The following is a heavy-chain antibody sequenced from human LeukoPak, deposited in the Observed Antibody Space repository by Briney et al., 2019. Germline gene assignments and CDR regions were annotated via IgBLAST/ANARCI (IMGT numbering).Heavy chain of an antibody. CDR2: ISGSGSGT. Sequence: GSLRLPCAASGFTFSNFAMSWVRQAPEKGLEWVSGISGSGSGTYYADSVKGRFTISRDNSKSTLYLQMNSLRAEDTALYYCAKGTGTFFYTMDVWGQGTTVTVSS. V-gene: IGHV3-23*01. J-gene: IGHJ6*02. CDR1: GFTFSNFA. CDR3: AKGTGTFFYTMDV. D-gene: IGHD4-17*01.